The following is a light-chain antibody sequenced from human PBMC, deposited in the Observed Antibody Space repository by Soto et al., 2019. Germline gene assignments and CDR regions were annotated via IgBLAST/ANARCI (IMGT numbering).Light chain of an antibody. CDR3: QQAGRSPLT. CDR2: GTS. CDR1: QSVSSSY. Sequence: EMVLTQSPGTLSLSPGERATLSCRASQSVSSSYLAWYQQKPGQAPRLLIYGTSSRATGIPDRFSGSGSGTDFTLTISRLEPEDFAVYYCQQAGRSPLTFGGGTKVEIK. J-gene: IGKJ4*01. V-gene: IGKV3-20*01.